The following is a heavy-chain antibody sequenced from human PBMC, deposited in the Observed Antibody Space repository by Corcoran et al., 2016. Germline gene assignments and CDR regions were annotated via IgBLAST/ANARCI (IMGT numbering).Heavy chain of an antibody. CDR1: GYSFTSYW. CDR3: ARRPAWGSSLHYYDGMDV. D-gene: IGHD3-16*01. CDR2: IYPGDSDT. J-gene: IGHJ6*02. Sequence: EVQLAQSGAGAKKPGESLNISCKGSGYSFTSYWIGRVRQMPGKGLEWMGIIYPGDSDTRYSPSFQGQVTIAADKSISTAYLQWSSLKASDTAMEYCARRPAWGSSLHYYDGMDVWGHGTTVTGSS. V-gene: IGHV5-51*01.